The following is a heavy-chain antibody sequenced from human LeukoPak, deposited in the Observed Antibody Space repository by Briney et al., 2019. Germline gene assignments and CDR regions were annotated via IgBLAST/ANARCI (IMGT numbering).Heavy chain of an antibody. CDR3: ARHQGRGGSGSVHWFDY. V-gene: IGHV4-59*08. D-gene: IGHD3-10*01. J-gene: IGHJ5*01. Sequence: AETQSLICTVSGGSISSYYWTWIRQPPGKGLEWIGYIHYTGRTNYNPSPKSRVSISVDASKNQFSLKLSSLTAADTAVYYCARHQGRGGSGSVHWFDYCGQESLVTVSS. CDR1: GGSISSYY. CDR2: IHYTGRT.